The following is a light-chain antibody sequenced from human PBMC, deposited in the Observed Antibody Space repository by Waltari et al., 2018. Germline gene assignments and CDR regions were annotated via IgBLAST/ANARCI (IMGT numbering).Light chain of an antibody. J-gene: IGKJ1*01. CDR1: QSISSW. V-gene: IGKV1-5*03. CDR2: KAS. Sequence: DIQMTPSPSTLSASVGDRVTITCRASQSISSWLAWYQQKPGKAPKLLIYKASSLESGVPSRFSGSGSGTEFTRTISSLQPDDFATYYCQQYNSYSRTFGQGTKVEIK. CDR3: QQYNSYSRT.